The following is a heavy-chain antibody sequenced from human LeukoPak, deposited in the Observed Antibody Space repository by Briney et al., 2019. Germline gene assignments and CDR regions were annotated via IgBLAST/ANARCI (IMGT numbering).Heavy chain of an antibody. CDR3: ARVDYGDYGFDY. Sequence: GGSLRLSCAASGFTVSSNYMSWVRQAPGKGLEWVSVIYSGGSTYYADSVKGRFTIFRDNSKNTLYLQMNSLRAEDTAVYYCARVDYGDYGFDYWGQGTLVTVSS. J-gene: IGHJ4*02. D-gene: IGHD4-17*01. V-gene: IGHV3-66*01. CDR1: GFTVSSNY. CDR2: IYSGGST.